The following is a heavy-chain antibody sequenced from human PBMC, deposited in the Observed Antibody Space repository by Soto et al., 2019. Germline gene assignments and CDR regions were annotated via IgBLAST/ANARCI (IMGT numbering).Heavy chain of an antibody. Sequence: GGSLRLSCAASGFTFSTYAMSWVRQAPGKGLDWVSAISGSGSSRYYADSAKGRFTISRDNSKNTLFLQLNSLRAEDTAVYYCAKELLRLGESLERYFDYWGQGTLVTVSS. CDR3: AKELLRLGESLERYFDY. V-gene: IGHV3-23*01. CDR2: ISGSGSSR. D-gene: IGHD3-10*01. J-gene: IGHJ4*02. CDR1: GFTFSTYA.